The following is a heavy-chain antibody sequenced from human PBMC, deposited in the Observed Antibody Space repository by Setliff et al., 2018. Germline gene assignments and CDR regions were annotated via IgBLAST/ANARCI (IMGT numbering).Heavy chain of an antibody. Sequence: ASVKVSCKAFGYTFAKYGTSWVRQAPGKGLEWMGWISGYNGYTVYAQKLQGRVTVTTDTYTGTGYMELRSLRSDDTAMYFCARFGGSCSSSSCYASDLWGQGTMVTVSS. CDR2: ISGYNGYT. D-gene: IGHD2-2*01. V-gene: IGHV1-18*01. CDR3: ARFGGSCSSSSCYASDL. CDR1: GYTFAKYG. J-gene: IGHJ3*01.